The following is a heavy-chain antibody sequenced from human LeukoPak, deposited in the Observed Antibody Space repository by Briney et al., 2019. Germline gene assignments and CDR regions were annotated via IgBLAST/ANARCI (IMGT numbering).Heavy chain of an antibody. J-gene: IGHJ6*04. CDR2: ISYDGSNK. CDR3: ARPSSGRYNYYYYGMDV. Sequence: GGSLRLSCAASGFTFSSYAMHWVRQAPGKGLEWVAVISYDGSNKYYADSVKGRFTISRDNSKNTLYLQMNSLRAEDTAVYYCARPSSGRYNYYYYGMDVWGKGTTVTVSS. D-gene: IGHD6-19*01. CDR1: GFTFSSYA. V-gene: IGHV3-30*04.